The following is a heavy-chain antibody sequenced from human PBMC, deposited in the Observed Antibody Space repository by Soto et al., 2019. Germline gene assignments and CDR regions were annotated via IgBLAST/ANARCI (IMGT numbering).Heavy chain of an antibody. CDR2: VYSSGTT. CDR1: GGSINSYW. D-gene: IGHD2-2*01. V-gene: IGHV4-4*07. CDR3: ARDIGSYAYAEGY. Sequence: SETLSLTCSVSGGSINSYWWSWIRQPAGKGLEWIGRVYSSGTTDYNPSLNSRATMSVGTSKNQFSLKLTSVTAADTAVYYCARDIGSYAYAEGYWGQGIQVTVSS. J-gene: IGHJ4*02.